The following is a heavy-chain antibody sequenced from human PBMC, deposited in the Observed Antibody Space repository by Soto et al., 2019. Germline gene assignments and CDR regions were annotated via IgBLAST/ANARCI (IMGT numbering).Heavy chain of an antibody. V-gene: IGHV3-23*01. CDR1: GFTFSSYA. D-gene: IGHD4-17*01. Sequence: EVRLLESGGDLVQPGGSLRLSCAASGFTFSSYAMSWVRQAPGKGLDWVSVISGNGGSTYYADAVKGRFSISRDNAKNTLSLQMSSLRAEDTAIYHCARTYGYYAWFDHWGQGTLVTVSS. J-gene: IGHJ5*02. CDR2: ISGNGGST. CDR3: ARTYGYYAWFDH.